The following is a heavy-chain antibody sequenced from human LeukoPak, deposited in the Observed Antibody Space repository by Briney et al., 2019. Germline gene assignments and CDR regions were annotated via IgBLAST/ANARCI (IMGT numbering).Heavy chain of an antibody. D-gene: IGHD6-13*01. CDR1: GFTFDDYA. J-gene: IGHJ4*02. CDR2: ISWNSGSI. V-gene: IGHV3-9*01. Sequence: PGGSLRLSCAASGFTFDDYAMHWVRQAPGKGLEWVSGISWNSGSIGYADSVKGRFTISRDNAKNSLYLQMNSLRAEDTALYYCAQQGNPEQQLVPYFDYWGQGTLVTVSS. CDR3: AQQGNPEQQLVPYFDY.